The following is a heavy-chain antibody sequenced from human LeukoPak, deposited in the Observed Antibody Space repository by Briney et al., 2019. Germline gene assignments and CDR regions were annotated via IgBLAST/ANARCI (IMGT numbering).Heavy chain of an antibody. Sequence: PSETLSLTCAVYGGSFSGYYWSWIRQPPGKGLEWIGEINHSGSTNYNPSLKSRVTISVDTSKNQFSLKLSSVTAADTAVYYCGRAAASPRGYFDYWGQGTLVTVSS. CDR3: GRAAASPRGYFDY. J-gene: IGHJ4*02. CDR2: INHSGST. D-gene: IGHD6-13*01. V-gene: IGHV4-34*01. CDR1: GGSFSGYY.